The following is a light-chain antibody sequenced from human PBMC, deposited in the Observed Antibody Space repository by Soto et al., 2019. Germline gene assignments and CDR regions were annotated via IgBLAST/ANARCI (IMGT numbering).Light chain of an antibody. V-gene: IGLV2-8*01. CDR3: CSYAGSNNFPSV. CDR2: EVS. J-gene: IGLJ1*01. CDR1: SSDVGGYNY. Sequence: QSVLTQPPSASGSPGQSVTISCTGTSSDVGGYNYVSWYQQHPGKAPKLMIYEVSKRPSGVPDRFSGSKSGNTASLTVSGLQAEDEADYYCCSYAGSNNFPSVFGTGTKVTDL.